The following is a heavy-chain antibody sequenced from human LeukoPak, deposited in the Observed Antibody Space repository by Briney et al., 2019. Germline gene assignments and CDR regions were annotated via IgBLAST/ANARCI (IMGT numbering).Heavy chain of an antibody. D-gene: IGHD5-24*01. CDR3: ARHEEEDGYNAKTFDY. CDR1: GGSISSSNYF. V-gene: IGHV4-39*01. J-gene: IGHJ4*02. Sequence: SETLSLTCTVSGGSISSSNYFWGWIRQTPGTGLEWIGSIYYSGTIYYNPSLKSRVTISVDTSKNQFSLRLSSVAAADTAVYYCARHEEEDGYNAKTFDYWGQGTLVTVSS. CDR2: IYYSGTI.